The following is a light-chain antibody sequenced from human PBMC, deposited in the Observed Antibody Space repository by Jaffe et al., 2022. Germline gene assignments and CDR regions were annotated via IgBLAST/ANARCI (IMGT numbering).Light chain of an antibody. CDR2: LGS. Sequence: DIVMTQSPLSLPVTPGEPASISCRSSQSLLHSKGYNFLAWYLQKPGQSPQLLIYLGSNRASGVPDRFSGSGSGTDFTLKISKVEAEDVGVYYCMQGLQTPWTFGQGTKVEIK. CDR1: QSLLHSKGYNF. J-gene: IGKJ1*01. V-gene: IGKV2-28*01. CDR3: MQGLQTPWT.